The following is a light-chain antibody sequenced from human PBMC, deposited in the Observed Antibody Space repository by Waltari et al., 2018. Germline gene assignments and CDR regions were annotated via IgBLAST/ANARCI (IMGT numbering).Light chain of an antibody. V-gene: IGLV1-51*02. CDR3: GTWDSSLSGAV. CDR1: RSTIGNNY. Sequence: QSVLPQPPSVSAAPGQRVTISCSGGRSTIGNNYVSWYRQFPGTAPKPLIYENTERPSGIPGRFSGSKSGTSATLDITGLQAGDEADYYCGTWDSSLSGAVFGGGTHLTVL. CDR2: ENT. J-gene: IGLJ7*01.